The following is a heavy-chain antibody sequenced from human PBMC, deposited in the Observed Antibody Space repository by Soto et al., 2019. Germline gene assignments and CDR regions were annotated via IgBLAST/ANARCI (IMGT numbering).Heavy chain of an antibody. Sequence: QLQLQESGPGLVKPSETLSLSCTVSGASITSSSYYWAWIRQPPGKGLEWVGSIYYNGKTYYNPSLKSRVTISLDTSKNQFSLKVSSVTAADTAVYYCASGISTVTYHLDYWGQGTLVTVSS. CDR1: GASITSSSYY. D-gene: IGHD4-17*01. V-gene: IGHV4-39*01. CDR2: IYYNGKT. CDR3: ASGISTVTYHLDY. J-gene: IGHJ4*02.